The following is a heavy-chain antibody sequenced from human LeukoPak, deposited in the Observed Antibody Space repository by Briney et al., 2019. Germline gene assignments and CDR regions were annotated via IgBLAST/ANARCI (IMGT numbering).Heavy chain of an antibody. CDR2: ISNSGGST. Sequence: GGSLRLSCAASGFTFNNYAMSWVRQAPGKGLEWVSGISNSGGSTYYADSVKGRFTISRDNSKNMLYLQMNSLRAEDAAVYYCAKDRHNWGLDYWGQGTLVTVSS. V-gene: IGHV3-23*01. D-gene: IGHD7-27*01. CDR3: AKDRHNWGLDY. J-gene: IGHJ4*02. CDR1: GFTFNNYA.